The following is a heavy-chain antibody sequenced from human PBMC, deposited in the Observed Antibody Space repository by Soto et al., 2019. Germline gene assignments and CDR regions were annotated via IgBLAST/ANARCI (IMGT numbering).Heavy chain of an antibody. D-gene: IGHD2-21*02. CDR2: IYNSGST. CDR3: ARAGRRWGGDCYLSDY. J-gene: IGHJ4*02. V-gene: IGHV4-59*01. Sequence: AESLSLTCTVSGGSISIYYWGWSRQPPVKGLELLRDIYNSGSTNYTPSLKSRVTITVDTSKDQFSLQRTSVTAADTAVYYSARAGRRWGGDCYLSDYWGQGTLVIVSS. CDR1: GGSISIYY.